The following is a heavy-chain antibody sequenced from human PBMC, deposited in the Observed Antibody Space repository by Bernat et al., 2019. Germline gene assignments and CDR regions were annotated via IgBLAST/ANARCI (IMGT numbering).Heavy chain of an antibody. CDR1: GFTFSNYA. V-gene: IGHV3-23*01. J-gene: IGHJ4*02. CDR2: ISGSGGST. Sequence: EVQLLESGGGLVQPGGSLRLSCAASGFTFSNYAMSWVRQAPGKGLEWVSGISGSGGSTYYADSVKGRFTISRDNSKNTLYLQMNSLRAEDTAVYYCAKDPGGYGFGEVRDYWGQGTLVTVSS. D-gene: IGHD3-10*01. CDR3: AKDPGGYGFGEVRDY.